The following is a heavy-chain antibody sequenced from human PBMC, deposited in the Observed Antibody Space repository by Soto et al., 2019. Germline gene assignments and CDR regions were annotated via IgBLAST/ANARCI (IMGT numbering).Heavy chain of an antibody. CDR2: LHDTGTT. Sequence: GGSLRLSCAASGFTFSSYAMSWVRQAPGKGLEWVSVLHDTGTTYYADSVKGRFTISRDNSKNTLYLQMNSLRAEDTAVYYCARERNTPGVTVFDYWGQGTLVTVSS. J-gene: IGHJ4*02. CDR1: GFTFSSYA. CDR3: ARERNTPGVTVFDY. V-gene: IGHV3-66*01. D-gene: IGHD3-16*02.